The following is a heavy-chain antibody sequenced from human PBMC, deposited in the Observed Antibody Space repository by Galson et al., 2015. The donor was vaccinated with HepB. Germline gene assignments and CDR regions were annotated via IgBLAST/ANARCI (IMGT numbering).Heavy chain of an antibody. CDR2: IYYSGST. CDR3: ARENEFHGDLSGFDY. Sequence: TLSLTCTVSGGSISSGGYYWSWIRQHPGKGLEWIGYIYYSGSTYYNPSLKSRVTISVDTSKNQFSLKLSSVTAADTAVYYCARENEFHGDLSGFDYWGQGTLVTVSS. V-gene: IGHV4-31*03. J-gene: IGHJ4*02. D-gene: IGHD4-17*01. CDR1: GGSISSGGYY.